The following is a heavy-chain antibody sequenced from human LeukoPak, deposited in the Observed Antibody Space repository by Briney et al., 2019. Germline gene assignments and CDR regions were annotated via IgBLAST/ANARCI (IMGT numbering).Heavy chain of an antibody. J-gene: IGHJ4*02. CDR1: GFIFSNYW. CDR2: ISSGSSSI. V-gene: IGHV3-48*02. CDR3: ARGRATGRSGGDY. D-gene: IGHD3-9*01. Sequence: PGGSLRLSCAASGFIFSNYWMSWVRQAPGKGLEWVSYISSGSSSIYYADSVKGRFTISRDNAENSLYLQMNSLRDEDTAVYYCARGRATGRSGGDYWGQGTLVTVSS.